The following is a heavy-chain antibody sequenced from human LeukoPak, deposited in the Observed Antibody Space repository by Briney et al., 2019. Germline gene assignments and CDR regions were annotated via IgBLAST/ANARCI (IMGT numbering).Heavy chain of an antibody. Sequence: GGSLRLSCTASGFTFSNYGMHWVRQAPGKGLEWVAVISYDGSNKYYADSVKGRFTISKDTSKNMLYLQMTSLRAEDTAIYYCATRKRLLTAMDYWGQGILVTVSS. J-gene: IGHJ4*02. CDR1: GFTFSNYG. V-gene: IGHV3-33*05. CDR3: ATRKRLLTAMDY. CDR2: ISYDGSNK. D-gene: IGHD2-21*02.